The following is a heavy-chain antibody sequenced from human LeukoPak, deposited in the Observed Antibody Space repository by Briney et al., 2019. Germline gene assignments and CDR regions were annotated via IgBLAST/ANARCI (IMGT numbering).Heavy chain of an antibody. Sequence: GGSLRLSCAASGFTFSSYAMSWVRQAPGKGLEWVSAISGSGGSTYYADSVKGRFTISRDNSKNTLYLQMNSLRAEDRAVYYCAKESYDSSGYYLLDYWGQGTLVTVSS. D-gene: IGHD3-22*01. CDR2: ISGSGGST. CDR1: GFTFSSYA. J-gene: IGHJ4*02. CDR3: AKESYDSSGYYLLDY. V-gene: IGHV3-23*01.